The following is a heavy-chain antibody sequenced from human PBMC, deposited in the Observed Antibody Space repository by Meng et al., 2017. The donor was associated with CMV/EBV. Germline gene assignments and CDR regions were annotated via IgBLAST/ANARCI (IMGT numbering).Heavy chain of an antibody. CDR3: ARSSRSIPYYGMDV. D-gene: IGHD2-21*01. V-gene: IGHV4-61*01. Sequence: SETLSLTCTVSGGSVSSGSYYWSWIRQPPGEGLEWIGYIYYSGSTNYNPSLKSRVTISVDTSKNQFSLKLSSVTAADTAVYYCARSSRSIPYYGMDVWGQGTTVTVSS. J-gene: IGHJ6*02. CDR1: GGSVSSGSYY. CDR2: IYYSGST.